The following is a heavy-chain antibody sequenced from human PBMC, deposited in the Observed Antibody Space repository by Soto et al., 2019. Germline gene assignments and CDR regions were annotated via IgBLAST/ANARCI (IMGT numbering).Heavy chain of an antibody. V-gene: IGHV1-2*04. D-gene: IGHD6-25*01. CDR2: INPNSGGT. Sequence: ASVKVSCKASGYTFTGYYMHWVRQAPGQGLEWMGWINPNSGGTNYAQKFQGWVTMTRDTSISTAYMELSRLRSDDTAVYYCASGGRGDYYYYGMDVWGQGTTVTVAS. CDR1: GYTFTGYY. J-gene: IGHJ6*02. CDR3: ASGGRGDYYYYGMDV.